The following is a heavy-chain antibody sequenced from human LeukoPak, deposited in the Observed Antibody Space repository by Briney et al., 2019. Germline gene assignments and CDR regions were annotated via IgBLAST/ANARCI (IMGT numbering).Heavy chain of an antibody. J-gene: IGHJ5*02. D-gene: IGHD6-13*01. Sequence: ASVKVSCKASGYTFTSYGISWVRQAPGQGLEWMGWISAYNGNTNYAQKLQGRVTMTTDTSTSTAYMVLRSLRSDDTAVYYCARYIPLTTYSSSLPTNWFDPWGQGTLVTVSS. V-gene: IGHV1-18*01. CDR1: GYTFTSYG. CDR2: ISAYNGNT. CDR3: ARYIPLTTYSSSLPTNWFDP.